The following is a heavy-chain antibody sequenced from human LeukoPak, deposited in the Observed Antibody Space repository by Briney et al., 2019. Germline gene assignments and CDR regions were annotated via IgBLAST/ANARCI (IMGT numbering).Heavy chain of an antibody. CDR1: GYTFTSYG. D-gene: IGHD1-1*01. J-gene: IGHJ4*02. CDR3: ARDPATYNWNDVDYFDC. CDR2: ISAYNGNT. Sequence: ASVKVSCKASGYTFTSYGISWVRQAPGQGLEWMGWISAYNGNTNYAQKLQGRVTMTTDTSTSTAYMELRSLRSDDTAVYYCARDPATYNWNDVDYFDCWGQGTLVTVSS. V-gene: IGHV1-18*01.